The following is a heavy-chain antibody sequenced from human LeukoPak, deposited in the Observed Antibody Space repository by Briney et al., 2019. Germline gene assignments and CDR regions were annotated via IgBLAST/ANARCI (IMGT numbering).Heavy chain of an antibody. D-gene: IGHD3-22*01. CDR2: INPSGGST. Sequence: GASVKVSCKASGYTFTGYYMHWVRQAPGQGLEWMGIINPSGGSTSYAQKFQGRVTMTRDTSTSTVYMELSSLRSEDTAVYYCARDLSGYYHAEYFQHWGQGTLVTVSS. J-gene: IGHJ1*01. V-gene: IGHV1-46*01. CDR3: ARDLSGYYHAEYFQH. CDR1: GYTFTGYY.